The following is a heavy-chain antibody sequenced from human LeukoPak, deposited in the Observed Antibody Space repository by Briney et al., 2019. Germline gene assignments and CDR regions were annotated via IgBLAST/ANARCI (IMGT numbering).Heavy chain of an antibody. CDR3: AKGLGKAGASNTWYFDL. CDR2: INYDGTEQ. J-gene: IGHJ2*01. CDR1: GFRFSTYG. D-gene: IGHD6-13*01. Sequence: GGSLRLSCAVSGFRFSTYGMNWVRQAPGNGLEWAAFINYDGTEQYYADSVKGRFSISRDNSKDTLFLQMNSLRAEDTAVYYCAKGLGKAGASNTWYFDLWGRGTLVTVSS. V-gene: IGHV3-30*02.